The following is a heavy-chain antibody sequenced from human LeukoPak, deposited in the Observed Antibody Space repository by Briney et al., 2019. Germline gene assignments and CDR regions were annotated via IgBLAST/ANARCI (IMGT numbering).Heavy chain of an antibody. V-gene: IGHV1-18*04. CDR3: VRDGNSDY. Sequence: GASVKVSCKASGYTFTSYYMHWVRQAPGQGLEWMGWISASNGYTVYAQKIQGRLTMTTDTSTSTAYMELRSLRSDDTAVYYCVRDGNSDYWGQGTLVTVSS. J-gene: IGHJ4*02. CDR2: ISASNGYT. CDR1: GYTFTSYY. D-gene: IGHD1-1*01.